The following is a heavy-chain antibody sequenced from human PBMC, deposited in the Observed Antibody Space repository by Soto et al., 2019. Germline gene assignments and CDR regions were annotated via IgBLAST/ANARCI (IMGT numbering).Heavy chain of an antibody. CDR2: VNPNSGNT. CDR1: GDSFTSYD. D-gene: IGHD6-13*01. Sequence: ASVKVSCEACGDSFTSYDINWVRQATGQGLEWMGWVNPNSGNTGYAQKFQGRVTMTRNTSISTAYMELSSLRSEDTAVYYCARGWRGSWHGDYYYYMDVWGKGTTVTVSS. CDR3: ARGWRGSWHGDYYYYMDV. J-gene: IGHJ6*03. V-gene: IGHV1-8*01.